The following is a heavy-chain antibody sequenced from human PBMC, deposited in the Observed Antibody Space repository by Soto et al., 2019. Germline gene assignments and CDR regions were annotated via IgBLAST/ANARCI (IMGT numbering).Heavy chain of an antibody. Sequence: QVQLVESGGGVVQPGRSLRLSCAASGFTFSSYAMHWVRQAPGKGLEWVAVISYDGRNKYYADSVKGRFTISRDNSKNTLYLQMNSLRAEDTAVYYCARAYSSGWYGDFQHWGQGTLVTVSS. J-gene: IGHJ1*01. CDR1: GFTFSSYA. V-gene: IGHV3-30-3*01. CDR2: ISYDGRNK. CDR3: ARAYSSGWYGDFQH. D-gene: IGHD6-19*01.